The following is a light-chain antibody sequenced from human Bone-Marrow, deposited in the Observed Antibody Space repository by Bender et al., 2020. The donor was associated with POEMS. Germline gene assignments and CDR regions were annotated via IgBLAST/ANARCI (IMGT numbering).Light chain of an antibody. CDR1: SSNIGTNP. CDR2: INN. J-gene: IGLJ3*02. Sequence: QSVLTQPPSASGTPGQRVTISCSGSSSNIGTNPVNWYQQLPGTAPKLLIYINNQRPSGVPDRFSGSKSGTSASLAISGLQSEDEADYYCAAWEDSLNGWVFGRGNKLTVL. CDR3: AAWEDSLNGWV. V-gene: IGLV1-44*01.